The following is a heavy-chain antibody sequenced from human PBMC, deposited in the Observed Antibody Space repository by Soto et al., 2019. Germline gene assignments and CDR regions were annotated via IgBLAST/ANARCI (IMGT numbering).Heavy chain of an antibody. CDR3: AKRLFAIVVVGGYDI. CDR2: IDGTGTST. D-gene: IGHD5-12*01. V-gene: IGHV3-23*01. Sequence: PGGSLRLSCVGSGLTFSSYAMGWVRLAPGKGLEWVSGIDGTGTSTYYAESVKGRFTISRDNSKNTLYLQMNSLRVEDTAVYYCAKRLFAIVVVGGYDIWGQGTMVTVSS. J-gene: IGHJ3*02. CDR1: GLTFSSYA.